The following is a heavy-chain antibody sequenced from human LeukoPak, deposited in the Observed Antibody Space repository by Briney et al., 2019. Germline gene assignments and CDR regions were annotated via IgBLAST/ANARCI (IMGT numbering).Heavy chain of an antibody. D-gene: IGHD3-10*01. V-gene: IGHV4-34*01. CDR1: GGSFSGFY. CDR2: INHSGST. CDR3: ARAVYVNYYGSGSYWNY. Sequence: PSETLSLTCAAYGGSFSGFYWSWIRQPPGKGLEWIGEINHSGSTNYDPSLKSRVTISVDTSKKQFSLKLSSVTAADTAVYYCARAVYVNYYGSGSYWNYWGQGTLVTVSS. J-gene: IGHJ4*02.